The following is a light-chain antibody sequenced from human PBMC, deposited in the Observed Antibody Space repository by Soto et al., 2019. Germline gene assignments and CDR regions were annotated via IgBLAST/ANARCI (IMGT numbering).Light chain of an antibody. V-gene: IGKV1-5*03. J-gene: IGKJ4*01. CDR2: RAS. Sequence: QMTQSPHTLSASVGDRVTITCRASQNIDNWLAWYQHKPGKPPKLLIYRASSLETGVPSRFSGSGSGTEFSLTISNLQPDDSATYYCQEYNSYFGGGTKVEI. CDR1: QNIDNW. CDR3: QEYNSY.